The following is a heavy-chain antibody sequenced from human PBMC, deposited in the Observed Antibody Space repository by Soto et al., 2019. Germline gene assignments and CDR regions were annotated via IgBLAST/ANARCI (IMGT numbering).Heavy chain of an antibody. CDR2: IYWDDDK. CDR1: GFSLSTSGVG. CDR3: AHRYYDFWSGYYTAAFDI. V-gene: IGHV2-5*02. J-gene: IGHJ3*02. Sequence: QITLKESGPTLVKPTQTLTLTCTFSGFSLSTSGVGVGWIRQPPGKALEWLALIYWDDDKRYSPSLKSRLTTTKDTSKNLVVLTMTNMDPVDTTTYYCAHRYYDFWSGYYTAAFDIWGQGTMVTVSS. D-gene: IGHD3-3*01.